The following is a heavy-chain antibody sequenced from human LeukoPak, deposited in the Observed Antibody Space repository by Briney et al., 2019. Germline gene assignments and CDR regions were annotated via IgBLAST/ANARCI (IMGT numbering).Heavy chain of an antibody. Sequence: PGGSLRLSCAASGFTFSSYWMHWVRQAPGKWLVWVSRINTDGSSTSYADSVKGRFTISRDNAKNTLYLQMNSLRAEDTAVYYCASDPPWENDAFDIWGQGTMVTVSS. CDR1: GFTFSSYW. J-gene: IGHJ3*02. CDR2: INTDGSST. D-gene: IGHD1-26*01. CDR3: ASDPPWENDAFDI. V-gene: IGHV3-74*01.